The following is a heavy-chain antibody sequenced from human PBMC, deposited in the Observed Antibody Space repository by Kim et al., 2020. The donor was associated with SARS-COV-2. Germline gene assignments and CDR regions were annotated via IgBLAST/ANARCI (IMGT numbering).Heavy chain of an antibody. Sequence: SETLSLTCTVSGGSISSYYWSWIRQPPGKGLEWIGYIYYSGSTNYNPSLKSRVTISVDTSKNQFSLKLSSVTAADTAVYYCARLSRWFDPWGQGTLVTVSS. CDR1: GGSISSYY. CDR3: ARLSRWFDP. CDR2: IYYSGST. V-gene: IGHV4-59*08. J-gene: IGHJ5*02.